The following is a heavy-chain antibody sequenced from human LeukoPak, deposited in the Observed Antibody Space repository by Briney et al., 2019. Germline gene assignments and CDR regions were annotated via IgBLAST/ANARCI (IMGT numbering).Heavy chain of an antibody. CDR2: ISYDGSNK. CDR1: GFTFSSYA. Sequence: GGSLRLSCAASGFTFSSYAMHWVRQAPGKGLEWVAVISYDGSNKYYADSVKGRFTISRDNSKNTLYLQMNSLRAEDTAVYYCASDRDIAVAGFDNWGQGTLVTVSS. V-gene: IGHV3-30-3*01. D-gene: IGHD6-19*01. CDR3: ASDRDIAVAGFDN. J-gene: IGHJ4*02.